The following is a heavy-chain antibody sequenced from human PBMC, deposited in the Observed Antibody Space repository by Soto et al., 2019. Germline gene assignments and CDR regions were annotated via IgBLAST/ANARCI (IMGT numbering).Heavy chain of an antibody. Sequence: GGSLRLSCAASGFTFSSYGMHWVRQAPGKGLEWVAVISYDGSNKYYADSVKGRFTISRDNSKNTLYLQMNSLRAEDTAVYYCAKDRHYDFWTMDVWGKGTTVTVSS. D-gene: IGHD3-3*01. J-gene: IGHJ6*04. CDR1: GFTFSSYG. CDR2: ISYDGSNK. V-gene: IGHV3-30*18. CDR3: AKDRHYDFWTMDV.